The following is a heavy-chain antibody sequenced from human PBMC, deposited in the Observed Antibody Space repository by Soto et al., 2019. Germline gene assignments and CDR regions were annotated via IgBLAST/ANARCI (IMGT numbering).Heavy chain of an antibody. Sequence: EVQLVESGGGLVQPGGSLRLSCAASGFTFSSYSMNWVRQAPGKGLEWGPYISSSSRTIYYADSVNGRFTISRDNAKNTLYLQMNSLRAEDTAVYYCARDDCSSTSCYVGPGYFDYWGQGTLVTVFS. CDR1: GFTFSSYS. V-gene: IGHV3-48*01. CDR3: ARDDCSSTSCYVGPGYFDY. D-gene: IGHD2-2*01. J-gene: IGHJ4*02. CDR2: ISSSSRTI.